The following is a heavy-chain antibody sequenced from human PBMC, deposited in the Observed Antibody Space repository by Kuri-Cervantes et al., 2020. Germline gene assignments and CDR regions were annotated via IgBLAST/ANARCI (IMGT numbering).Heavy chain of an antibody. CDR2: ISGSGGST. D-gene: IGHD6-19*01. J-gene: IGHJ4*02. V-gene: IGHV3-23*01. CDR1: GFTFSSYA. Sequence: GGSLRLSCAASGFTFSSYAMSWVRQAPGKGLEWVSAISGSGGSTYYADSVKGRFTISRDNSKNTLYLQMNSLRAEDTAVYYCATRIAVAGTGNYWGQGTLVTASS. CDR3: ATRIAVAGTGNY.